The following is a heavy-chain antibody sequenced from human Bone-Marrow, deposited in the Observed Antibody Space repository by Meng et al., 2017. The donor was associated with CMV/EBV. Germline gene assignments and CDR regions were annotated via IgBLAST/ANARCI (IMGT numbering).Heavy chain of an antibody. CDR1: GGSISSYY. V-gene: IGHV4-59*01. D-gene: IGHD1-20*01. J-gene: IGHJ4*02. Sequence: GSLRLSCTVSGGSISSYYWSWIRQPPGKGLEWIGYTYYSGSTNYNPSLKSRVTISVDTSKNQFSLKLSSVTAADTAVYYCARVVLSITGTIFDYWGQGTLVTVSS. CDR2: TYYSGST. CDR3: ARVVLSITGTIFDY.